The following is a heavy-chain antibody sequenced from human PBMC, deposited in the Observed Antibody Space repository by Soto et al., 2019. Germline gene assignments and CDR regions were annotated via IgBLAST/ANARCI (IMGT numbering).Heavy chain of an antibody. V-gene: IGHV1-69*02. CDR2: IIPLFGIT. CDR3: ATFYGGDCTTTTCYGDLDY. D-gene: IGHD2-8*01. CDR1: GGIFNRYS. Sequence: QVQLVQSGAEVKKPGSSVKVSCKASGGIFNRYSVSWVRQAPGQGLEWMGRIIPLFGITNYEQKFQGRVMIMTDKSTNTAAMEVHGLRSEDTALYFCATFYGGDCTTTTCYGDLDYWGQGTLVTVTS. J-gene: IGHJ4*02.